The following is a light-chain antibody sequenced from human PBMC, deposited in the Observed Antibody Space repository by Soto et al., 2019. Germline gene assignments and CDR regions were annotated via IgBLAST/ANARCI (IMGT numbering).Light chain of an antibody. CDR2: EVS. J-gene: IGLJ2*01. CDR1: SSDIGSYNL. CDR3: CSYAGSSTLG. V-gene: IGLV2-23*02. Sequence: QSVLTQPASVSGSPGRSITISCTGTSSDIGSYNLVSWYQQHPGKAPKLIINEVSKRPSGISDRFSGSKSGNTASLTISGLQTEDEADYYCCSYAGSSTLGFGGGTKLTVL.